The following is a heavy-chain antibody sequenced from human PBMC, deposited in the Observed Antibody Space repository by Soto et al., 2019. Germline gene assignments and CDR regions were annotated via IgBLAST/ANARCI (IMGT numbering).Heavy chain of an antibody. J-gene: IGHJ4*02. V-gene: IGHV4-30-2*01. CDR2: IYHSGST. CDR1: GGSISSGGYS. Sequence: PSETLSLTCAVSGGSISSGGYSWSWIRQPPGKGLEWIGYIYHSGSTYYNPSLKSRVTISVDRSKNQFSLKLSSVTAADTAVYYCARHRGTISLTDYCGQGTLVTVSS. D-gene: IGHD3-9*01. CDR3: ARHRGTISLTDY.